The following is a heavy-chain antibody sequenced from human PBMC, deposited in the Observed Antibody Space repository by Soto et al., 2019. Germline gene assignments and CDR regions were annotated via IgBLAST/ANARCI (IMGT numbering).Heavy chain of an antibody. D-gene: IGHD3-3*01. V-gene: IGHV3-23*01. CDR1: GFTFNSHA. CDR2: IFGSGRST. J-gene: IGHJ6*02. Sequence: EVQLLESGGGLVQPGGSLRLSCAASGFTFNSHAMSWVRQAPGKGLEWVSTIFGSGRSTYYADSVKGRFTISRDNSKNNVYLQMNSLRAEDTAVYYCAKLFYENYYYGLDVWGQGTTVTVSS. CDR3: AKLFYENYYYGLDV.